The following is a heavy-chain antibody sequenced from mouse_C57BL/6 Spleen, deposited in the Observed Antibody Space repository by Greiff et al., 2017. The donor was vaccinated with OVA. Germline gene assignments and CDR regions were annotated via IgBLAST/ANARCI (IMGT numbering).Heavy chain of an antibody. D-gene: IGHD2-2*01. J-gene: IGHJ4*01. CDR1: GFTFSDYY. Sequence: DVQLQESGGGLVQPGGSLKLSCAASGFTFSDYYMYWVRQTPEKRLEWVAYISNGGGSTYYPDTVKGRFTISRDNAKNTLYLQMSRLKSEDTAMYYCARHGYDVGYAMDYWGQGTSVTVSS. CDR2: ISNGGGST. CDR3: ARHGYDVGYAMDY. V-gene: IGHV5-12*01.